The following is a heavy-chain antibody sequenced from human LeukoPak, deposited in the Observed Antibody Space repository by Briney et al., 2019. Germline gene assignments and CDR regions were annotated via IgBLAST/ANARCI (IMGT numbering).Heavy chain of an antibody. CDR2: IYTSGST. J-gene: IGHJ3*02. CDR1: GGSISSYY. Sequence: PSETLSLTCTVSGGSISSYYWSWIRQPPGKGLEWIGYIYTSGSTNYNPSLKSRVTISVDTSKNQFSLKLSSVTAADTAVYYCARRDSSSYNHYDAFDIWGQGTMVIVSS. CDR3: ARRDSSSYNHYDAFDI. V-gene: IGHV4-4*09. D-gene: IGHD6-6*01.